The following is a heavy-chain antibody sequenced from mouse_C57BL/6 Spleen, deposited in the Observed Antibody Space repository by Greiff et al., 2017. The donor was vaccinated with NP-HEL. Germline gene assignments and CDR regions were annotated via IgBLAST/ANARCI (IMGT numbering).Heavy chain of an antibody. J-gene: IGHJ1*03. Sequence: DVKLVESGGGLVQPGGSLKLSCAASGFTFSDYYMYWVRQTPEKRLEWVAYISNGGGSTYYPDTVKGRFTISRDNAKNTLYLQMSRLKSEDTAMYYCARVDYGSRGYFDVWGTGTTVTVSS. CDR2: ISNGGGST. CDR3: ARVDYGSRGYFDV. V-gene: IGHV5-12*01. CDR1: GFTFSDYY. D-gene: IGHD1-1*01.